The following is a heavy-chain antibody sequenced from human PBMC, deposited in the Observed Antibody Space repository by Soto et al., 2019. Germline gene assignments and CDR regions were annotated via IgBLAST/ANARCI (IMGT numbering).Heavy chain of an antibody. CDR1: GGTFSSYT. D-gene: IGHD3-9*01. V-gene: IGHV1-69*02. CDR2: IIPILGNT. Sequence: GASVKVSCKASGGTFSSYTISWVRQAPGQGLEWMGRIIPILGNTNYAQKFQGRVTMTTDTSTSTAYMELRSLRSDDTAVYYCARIRDLRYFDWLYFDYWAQGTLVTVSS. J-gene: IGHJ4*02. CDR3: ARIRDLRYFDWLYFDY.